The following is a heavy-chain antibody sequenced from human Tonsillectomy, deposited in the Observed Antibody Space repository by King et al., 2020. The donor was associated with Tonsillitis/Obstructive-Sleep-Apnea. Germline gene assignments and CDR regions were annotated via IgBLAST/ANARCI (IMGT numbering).Heavy chain of an antibody. D-gene: IGHD2-2*01. V-gene: IGHV1-46*01. CDR2: INANGGST. CDR1: GYTLTSRH. Sequence: QLVQSGAEVKMPGASVKVSCKASGYTLTSRHMNWVRQAPGQGLEWMGIINANGGSTTYVQKFQGRVTVTRDTSARTVYMERSGLRSEHTAVYYCARDGSSASPYAFDIWGQGTMVTVSS. J-gene: IGHJ3*02. CDR3: ARDGSSASPYAFDI.